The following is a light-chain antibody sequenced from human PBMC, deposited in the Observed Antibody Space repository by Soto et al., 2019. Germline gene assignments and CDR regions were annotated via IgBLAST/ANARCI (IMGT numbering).Light chain of an antibody. V-gene: IGLV2-14*03. Sequence: QSALTQPASVSGSPGQSITISCTGTSDDVGAYNLVSWYQQHPVQAPKVLIYKVSNRPSGVSNRFSGSKSGNTASLTISGLQAEDEAIYFCSSYTSNSRVFGIGAKLTVL. J-gene: IGLJ1*01. CDR2: KVS. CDR1: SDDVGAYNL. CDR3: SSYTSNSRV.